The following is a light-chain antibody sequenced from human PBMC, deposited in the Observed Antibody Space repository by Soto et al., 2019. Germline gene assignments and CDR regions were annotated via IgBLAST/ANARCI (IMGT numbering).Light chain of an antibody. CDR3: QHRRNLCT. V-gene: IGKV3-11*01. CDR1: QSVSSY. CDR2: DAS. Sequence: EVVVTQSPATLSLSPGERATLSCRASQSVSSYLAWYQQKPGQAPRLLIYDASNRATGIPARFSGSGSGTDVTLTISRLEPEDLAVYYCQHRRNLCTFCQGTK. J-gene: IGKJ1*01.